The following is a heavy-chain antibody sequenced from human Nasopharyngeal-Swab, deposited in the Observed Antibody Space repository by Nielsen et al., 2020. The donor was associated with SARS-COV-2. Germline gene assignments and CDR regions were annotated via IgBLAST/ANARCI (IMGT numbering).Heavy chain of an antibody. CDR2: IIPILGIA. J-gene: IGHJ2*01. Sequence: SVKVSCKASGGTFSSYAISWVRQAPGQGLEWMGGIIPILGIANYAQKFQDRVTITADKSTSTAYMELSSLRSEDTAVYYCARTTTSDGWYFDLWGRGTLVTVSS. D-gene: IGHD4-17*01. CDR3: ARTTTSDGWYFDL. CDR1: GGTFSSYA. V-gene: IGHV1-69*10.